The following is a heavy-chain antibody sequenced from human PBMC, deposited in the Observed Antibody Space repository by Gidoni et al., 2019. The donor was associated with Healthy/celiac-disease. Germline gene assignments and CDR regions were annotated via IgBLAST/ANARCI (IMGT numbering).Heavy chain of an antibody. J-gene: IGHJ6*02. D-gene: IGHD2-15*01. Sequence: QVQLVESGGGVVQPGRSLRLPCAASGFTFSSYCMHWVRQAPGKGLEWVAVISYDGSNKYYADSVKGRFTISRDNSKNTLYLQMNSLRAEDTAVYYCAKDARLYCSGGSCYSFYYGMDVWGQGTTVTVSS. CDR3: AKDARLYCSGGSCYSFYYGMDV. CDR2: ISYDGSNK. CDR1: GFTFSSYC. V-gene: IGHV3-30*18.